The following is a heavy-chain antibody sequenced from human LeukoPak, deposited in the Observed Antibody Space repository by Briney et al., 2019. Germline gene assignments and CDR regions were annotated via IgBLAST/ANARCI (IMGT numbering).Heavy chain of an antibody. CDR3: ARDEAYSSSPGRDY. Sequence: GASVKVSCKASGYTFTGYYMHWVRQAPGQGPEWMGWINPNSGGTNYAQKFQGRVTMTRDTSISTAYMELSRLKSDDTAVYYCARDEAYSSSPGRDYWGQGTLVTVSS. J-gene: IGHJ4*02. D-gene: IGHD6-6*01. V-gene: IGHV1-2*02. CDR1: GYTFTGYY. CDR2: INPNSGGT.